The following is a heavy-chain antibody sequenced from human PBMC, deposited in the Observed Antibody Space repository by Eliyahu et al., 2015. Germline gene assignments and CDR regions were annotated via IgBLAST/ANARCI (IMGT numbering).Heavy chain of an antibody. CDR1: GFTITNYW. J-gene: IGHJ4*02. Sequence: EVQLVESGGGLVQPGGSLRLSXXASGFTITNYWXHWVRQAPGXGLVWVSNINDAGNSINYADSVRGRFTISRDSAKNTLYLQMNSLRAEDTAVYYCAGYSSITWWSGYWGQGTQVTVSS. V-gene: IGHV3-74*01. D-gene: IGHD2-15*01. CDR3: AGYSSITWWSGY. CDR2: INDAGNSI.